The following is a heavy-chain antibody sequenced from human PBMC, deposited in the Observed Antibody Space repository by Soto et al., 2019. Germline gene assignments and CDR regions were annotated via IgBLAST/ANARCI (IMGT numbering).Heavy chain of an antibody. V-gene: IGHV4-59*01. J-gene: IGHJ5*02. D-gene: IGHD3-10*01. Sequence: QVQLQESGPGLVKPSETLSLTCTVSGGSISSYYWSWIRQPPGKGLEWIGYIYYSGSTNYNPSLKGRVTISVDTSKNQFSLKLSSVTAADTAVYYCARGGVRGVINSANWFDPWGQGTLVTVSS. CDR1: GGSISSYY. CDR3: ARGGVRGVINSANWFDP. CDR2: IYYSGST.